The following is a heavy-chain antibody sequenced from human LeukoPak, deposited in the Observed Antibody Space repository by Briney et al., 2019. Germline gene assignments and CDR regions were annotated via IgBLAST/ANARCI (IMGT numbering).Heavy chain of an antibody. J-gene: IGHJ4*02. Sequence: GASLRLSCEASGFIFTSYAISWVRQAPGKGLEWVSGIGGSSDSTNYADSVKGRFTISRDNSKNTLYLQMDSLGAEDTAVYYCAKHVYCGGGSCYHFDYWGQGTLVTVSS. D-gene: IGHD2-15*01. CDR3: AKHVYCGGGSCYHFDY. V-gene: IGHV3-23*01. CDR1: GFIFTSYA. CDR2: IGGSSDST.